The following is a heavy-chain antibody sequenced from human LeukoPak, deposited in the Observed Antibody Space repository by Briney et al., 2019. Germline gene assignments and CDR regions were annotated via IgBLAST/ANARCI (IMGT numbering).Heavy chain of an antibody. CDR3: AKDRAAMVNNYMDV. Sequence: GGSLRLSCAASGFTFDDYAMHWVRQAPGKGLEWVSLISWDGGSTYYADSVKGRFTISRDNNKNSLYLQMNSLRAEDTALYYCAKDRAAMVNNYMDVWGKGTTVAVSS. J-gene: IGHJ6*03. CDR2: ISWDGGST. CDR1: GFTFDDYA. D-gene: IGHD5-18*01. V-gene: IGHV3-43D*03.